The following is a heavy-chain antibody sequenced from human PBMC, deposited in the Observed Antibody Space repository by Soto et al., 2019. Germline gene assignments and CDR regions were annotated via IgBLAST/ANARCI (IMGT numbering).Heavy chain of an antibody. CDR1: GFSLSSNGVG. J-gene: IGHJ5*01. Sequence: SGPTLVNPTQTLTLTCSFSGFSLSSNGVGVGWIRQAPGKALEWLAFIYWDDDKRYSPSLKSRLSIIKDTSINQVFLIMTTVDPVDSATYSCAHRSLYRGSWNSGWFDSWGQGILVTVSS. CDR3: AHRSLYRGSWNSGWFDS. D-gene: IGHD6-13*01. CDR2: IYWDDDK. V-gene: IGHV2-5*02.